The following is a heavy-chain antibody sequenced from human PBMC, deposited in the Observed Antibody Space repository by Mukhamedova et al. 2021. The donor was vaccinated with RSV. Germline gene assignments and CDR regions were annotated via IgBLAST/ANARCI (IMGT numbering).Heavy chain of an antibody. V-gene: IGHV4-4*02. Sequence: SRVTISVDKSKNQFSLKLSSVTAADTAVYYCANMAVRTHNFDYWGQGTLVTVSS. J-gene: IGHJ4*02. CDR3: ANMAVRTHNFDY. D-gene: IGHD1-1*01.